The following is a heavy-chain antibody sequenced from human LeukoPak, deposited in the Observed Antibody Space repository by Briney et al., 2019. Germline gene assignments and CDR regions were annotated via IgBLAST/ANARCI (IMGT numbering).Heavy chain of an antibody. J-gene: IGHJ4*02. CDR1: GYTFTDYY. V-gene: IGHV1-69-2*01. CDR2: VDPEDGET. D-gene: IGHD3-10*01. Sequence: GASVKVSCKASGYTFTDYYMHWVQQAPGKGLEWMGRVDPEDGETIYAEKFQGRVTITADTSTDTAYMELSSLRSEDTAVYYCARVPRGLGGTVFDYWGQGTLVTVSS. CDR3: ARVPRGLGGTVFDY.